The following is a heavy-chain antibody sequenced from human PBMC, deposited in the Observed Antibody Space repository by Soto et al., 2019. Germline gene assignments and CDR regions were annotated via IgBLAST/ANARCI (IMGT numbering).Heavy chain of an antibody. CDR2: INAGNGNT. J-gene: IGHJ4*02. Sequence: GESLKISCKGSGYSFSNYWIGWVRQAPGQRLEWMGWINAGNGNTKYSQRFQGRVTITRDTSASTAYMELSSLRSEDTAVYYCARTDGYYFYDYWGQGTLVTVSS. D-gene: IGHD3-22*01. CDR1: GYSFSNYW. CDR3: ARTDGYYFYDY. V-gene: IGHV1-3*01.